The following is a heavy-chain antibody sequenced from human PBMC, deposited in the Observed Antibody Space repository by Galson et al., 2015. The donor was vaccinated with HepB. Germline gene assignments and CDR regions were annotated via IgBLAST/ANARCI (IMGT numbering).Heavy chain of an antibody. D-gene: IGHD4-17*01. CDR1: GFTFSDYY. CDR3: ARDRGGGDYEFDY. J-gene: IGHJ4*02. V-gene: IGHV3-11*06. CDR2: ISSSSSYT. Sequence: SLRLSCAASGFTFSDYYMSWIRQAPGKGLEWVSYISSSSSYTNYADSAKGRFTISRDNAKNSLYLQMNSLRAEDTAVYYCARDRGGGDYEFDYWGQGTLVTVSS.